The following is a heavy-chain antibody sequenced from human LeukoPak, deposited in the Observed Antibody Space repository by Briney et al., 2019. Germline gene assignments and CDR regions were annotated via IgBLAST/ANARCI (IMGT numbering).Heavy chain of an antibody. D-gene: IGHD1-26*01. CDR3: ARVHSGHSWGACFDY. CDR1: GYTFSSYY. CDR2: INPSGVTT. Sequence: ASVKVSCKASGYTFSSYYLHWVRQAPGQGLEWMGVINPSGVTTSFAQKLEGRVTMTSDTSTSTVYMELSSLRSEDTAVYYCARVHSGHSWGACFDYWGQGSLVTVSS. J-gene: IGHJ4*02. V-gene: IGHV1-46*01.